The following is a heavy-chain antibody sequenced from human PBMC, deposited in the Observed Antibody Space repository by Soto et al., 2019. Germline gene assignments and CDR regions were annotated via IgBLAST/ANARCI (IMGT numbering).Heavy chain of an antibody. J-gene: IGHJ3*02. Sequence: PSETLSLTCAVYGGSFSGYYWSWIRQPPGKGLEWIGEINHSGSTNYNPSLKSRVTISVDTSKNQFSLKLSSVTAADTAVYYCARADDKYYDFWSGKKSGAFDIWGQGTMVTVSS. V-gene: IGHV4-34*01. D-gene: IGHD3-3*01. CDR3: ARADDKYYDFWSGKKSGAFDI. CDR2: INHSGST. CDR1: GGSFSGYY.